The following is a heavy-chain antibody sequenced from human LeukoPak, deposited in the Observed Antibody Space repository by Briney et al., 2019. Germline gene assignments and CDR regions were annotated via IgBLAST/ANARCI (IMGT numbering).Heavy chain of an antibody. CDR1: GFTFSSYW. Sequence: GGSLRLSCAASGFTFSSYWFHWVRQAPGKGLVWVSRINSDGSGTTYADSVKGRFTISRDNAKNSLYLQMNSLRAEDTAVYYCAREEYSYGQSDYWGQGTLVTVSS. J-gene: IGHJ4*02. CDR2: INSDGSGT. V-gene: IGHV3-74*01. CDR3: AREEYSYGQSDY. D-gene: IGHD5-18*01.